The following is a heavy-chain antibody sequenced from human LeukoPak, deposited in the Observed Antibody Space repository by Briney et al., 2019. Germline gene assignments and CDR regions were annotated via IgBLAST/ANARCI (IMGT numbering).Heavy chain of an antibody. D-gene: IGHD6-19*01. CDR3: AKADRTVAAIYYFDY. CDR2: VSNTATTI. CDR1: GFTFSDYF. Sequence: GGSLRLSCAASGFTFSDYFMSWIRQAPGKGLEWVSYVSNTATTIYYADSVKGRFAISRDNAKNSLYLQMNSLRAEDTAVYYCAKADRTVAAIYYFDYWGQGTLVTVSS. J-gene: IGHJ4*02. V-gene: IGHV3-11*01.